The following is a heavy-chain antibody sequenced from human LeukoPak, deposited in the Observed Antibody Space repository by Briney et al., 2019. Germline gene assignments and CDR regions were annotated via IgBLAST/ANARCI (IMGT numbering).Heavy chain of an antibody. V-gene: IGHV4-34*01. J-gene: IGHJ6*03. CDR3: ARRRGGDYGMYYYYYMDV. CDR1: GGSFSGYD. CDR2: INHSGST. Sequence: PSETLSLTCPVYGGSFSGYDWSWIRQPPGKGLEGMGEINHSGSTNYNPSLKSRVTISVHTSQNQFSLKLRSVTAADTAVYYCARRRGGDYGMYYYYYMDVWGKGTTVTVSS. D-gene: IGHD4-17*01.